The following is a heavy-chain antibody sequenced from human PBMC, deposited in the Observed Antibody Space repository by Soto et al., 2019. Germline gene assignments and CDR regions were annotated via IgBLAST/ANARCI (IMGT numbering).Heavy chain of an antibody. CDR1: GFSLTTRPVG. CDR3: ANRRSSGDSNGGYFDY. D-gene: IGHD2-15*01. Sequence: SGPTLVNPTHTLTLTCSFSGFSLTTRPVGLGWMRPSPRKALEWLAFAYWDDDNRYSPSLRSRLTVTKGTSKNQVVLTVTNMDPVDTATYYCANRRSSGDSNGGYFDYWGQGTMVTVSS. CDR2: AYWDDDN. V-gene: IGHV2-5*02. J-gene: IGHJ4*02.